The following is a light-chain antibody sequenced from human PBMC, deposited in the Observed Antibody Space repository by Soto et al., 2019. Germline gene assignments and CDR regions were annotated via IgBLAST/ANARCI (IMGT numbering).Light chain of an antibody. CDR3: QQYGSSPWIT. V-gene: IGKV3-20*01. J-gene: IGKJ5*01. Sequence: EIVLTQSPGTLSLSPGERATLSCRASQSVSSSYLAWYQQKPGQAPRLLIYGASSRATGIPDRFSGSGSGTDFTLTISRLEPADVAVYYCQQYGSSPWITFGQGTRLEIK. CDR1: QSVSSSY. CDR2: GAS.